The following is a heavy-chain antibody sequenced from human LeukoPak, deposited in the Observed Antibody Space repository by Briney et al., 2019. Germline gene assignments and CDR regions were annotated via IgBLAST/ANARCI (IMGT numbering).Heavy chain of an antibody. CDR1: GGSISNYY. Sequence: SETLSLTCTVSGGSISNYYWSWIRQPPGKGLEWIGYIYYSGSTNYNPSLKSRVTISVDTSKNQFSLKLSSVTAADTAVYYCAGTYYYDSSGYYLDYWGQGTLVTVSS. CDR3: AGTYYYDSSGYYLDY. CDR2: IYYSGST. J-gene: IGHJ4*02. V-gene: IGHV4-59*12. D-gene: IGHD3-22*01.